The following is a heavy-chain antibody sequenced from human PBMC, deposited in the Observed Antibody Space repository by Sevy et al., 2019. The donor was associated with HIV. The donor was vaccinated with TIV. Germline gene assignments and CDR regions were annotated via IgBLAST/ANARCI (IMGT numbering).Heavy chain of an antibody. V-gene: IGHV3-21*01. D-gene: IGHD2-2*01. CDR2: ISSRSSYI. J-gene: IGHJ4*02. CDR3: ARDGGCSSTSCLLYFDS. Sequence: GGSLRLSCAASGFTFSDYYINWVRQAPGKGLEWVSSISSRSSYIHYADSVRGRFTISRDNAKNSLYLQMNSLRVDDTAVYFCARDGGCSSTSCLLYFDSWGQGALVTVSS. CDR1: GFTFSDYY.